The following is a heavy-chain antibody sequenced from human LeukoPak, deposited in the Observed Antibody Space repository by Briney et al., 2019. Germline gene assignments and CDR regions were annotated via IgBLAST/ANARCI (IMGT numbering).Heavy chain of an antibody. D-gene: IGHD3-3*01. CDR2: IIPILGIA. CDR1: GGTFSSYA. V-gene: IGHV1-69*10. J-gene: IGHJ6*02. CDR3: ARTRITIFGVIMAYYYGMDV. Sequence: ASVKVSCKASGGTFSSYAISWVRQAPGQGLEWMGGIIPILGIANYAQKFQGRVTITADKSTSTAYMELSSLRSEDTAVYYCARTRITIFGVIMAYYYGMDVWGQGTTVTVSS.